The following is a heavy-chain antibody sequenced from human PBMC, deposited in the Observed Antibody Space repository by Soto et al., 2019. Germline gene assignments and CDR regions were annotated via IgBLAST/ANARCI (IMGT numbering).Heavy chain of an antibody. J-gene: IGHJ5*02. Sequence: ETLSLTGAVYGGSLSGYYWSWIRQPPGKGLEWIGEINHSGSTNYNPSLKSRVTISVDTSKNQFYLKLSSVTAADTAVYYWARVPWQVLGWFDLWGQGTLVTVSS. CDR2: INHSGST. D-gene: IGHD7-27*01. V-gene: IGHV4-34*01. CDR1: GGSLSGYY. CDR3: ARVPWQVLGWFDL.